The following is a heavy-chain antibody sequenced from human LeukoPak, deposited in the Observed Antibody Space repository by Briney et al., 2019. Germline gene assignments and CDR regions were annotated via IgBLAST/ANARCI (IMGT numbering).Heavy chain of an antibody. V-gene: IGHV3-48*04. Sequence: GGSLRLSCAASGFTFSPYSMNWVRQAPGKGLEWVSYINSVSTIHYADSVRGRFTISRDNAKNSLYLQMNNLRAEDTAVYYCARVGGYSYGYSNFYMDVWGKGTTVTISS. CDR1: GFTFSPYS. J-gene: IGHJ6*03. CDR3: ARVGGYSYGYSNFYMDV. CDR2: INSVSTI. D-gene: IGHD5-18*01.